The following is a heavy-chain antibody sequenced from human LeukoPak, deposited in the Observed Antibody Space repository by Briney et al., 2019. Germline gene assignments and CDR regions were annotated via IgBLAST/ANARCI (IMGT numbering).Heavy chain of an antibody. CDR1: GGSISSYY. CDR3: ARGRFLDAFDI. Sequence: SETLSLTCTVSGGSISSYYGSWIRQPPGKGLEWIGYIYYSGSTKYKPSLKSRVTISVDTSKNQFSLKLSSVTAADTAVYYCARGRFLDAFDIWGQGTMVTVSS. J-gene: IGHJ3*02. V-gene: IGHV4-59*01. CDR2: IYYSGST. D-gene: IGHD3-3*01.